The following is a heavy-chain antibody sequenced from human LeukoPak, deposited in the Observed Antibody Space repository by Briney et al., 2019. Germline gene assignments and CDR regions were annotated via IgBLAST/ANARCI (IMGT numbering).Heavy chain of an antibody. V-gene: IGHV4-30-4*01. J-gene: IGHJ6*02. D-gene: IGHD3-10*01. Sequence: PSETLSLTCTVSGGSISSGDYYGSWIHQPPGKVLEWIGYIYYSGSTYYNPSLKSRVTISVDTSKHQFTLKLSSVTAADTAVYYCARGDKVLLEDYGMDVWGQGTTVTVSS. CDR1: GGSISSGDYY. CDR2: IYYSGST. CDR3: ARGDKVLLEDYGMDV.